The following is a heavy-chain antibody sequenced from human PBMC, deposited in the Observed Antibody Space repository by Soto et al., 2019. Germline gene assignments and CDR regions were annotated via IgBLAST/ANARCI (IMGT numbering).Heavy chain of an antibody. CDR2: IIPSLGIA. V-gene: IGHV1-69*08. J-gene: IGHJ4*02. CDR3: ARDPGYISSWVDY. CDR1: GGTFSSYT. D-gene: IGHD6-13*01. Sequence: QVQLVQSGAEVKKPGSSVKVSCKASGGTFSSYTISWVRQAPGQGLEWMGRIIPSLGIANYAQKFQGRVTITADKSTRTGYMVLSSLRSEAAAVYYCARDPGYISSWVDYWGQGNLVTVSS.